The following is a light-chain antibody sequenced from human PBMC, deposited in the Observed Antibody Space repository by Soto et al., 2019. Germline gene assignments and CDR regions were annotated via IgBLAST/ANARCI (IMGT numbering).Light chain of an antibody. V-gene: IGKV3-15*01. CDR1: QSVRNN. CDR2: DAS. Sequence: EIVMTQSPGTLSVSPGERVTLSCRASQSVRNNLAWYQQKPGQGPRLLIYDASTRATGIPARFSGSGSGTEFTLTISSLQSEAFAVYYCQQCNDWPWTFGQGTTVHIK. J-gene: IGKJ1*01. CDR3: QQCNDWPWT.